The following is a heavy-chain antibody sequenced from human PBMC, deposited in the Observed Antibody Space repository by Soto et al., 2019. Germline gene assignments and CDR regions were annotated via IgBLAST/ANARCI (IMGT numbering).Heavy chain of an antibody. CDR3: ASQMTTNGMDV. CDR1: GYTFTSYA. Sequence: ASVKVSCKASGYTFTSYAMHWVRQAPGQRLEWMGWINAGNGSTKYSQKFQGRVTITRDTSASTAYMELSSLRSEDTAVYYCASQMTTNGMDVWGQGTTVTVSS. V-gene: IGHV1-3*01. D-gene: IGHD4-17*01. J-gene: IGHJ6*02. CDR2: INAGNGST.